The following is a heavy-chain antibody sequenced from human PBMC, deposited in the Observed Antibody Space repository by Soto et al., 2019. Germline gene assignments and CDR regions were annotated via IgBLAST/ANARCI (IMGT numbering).Heavy chain of an antibody. V-gene: IGHV3-33*01. CDR3: ARDYSGGSSAPDY. D-gene: IGHD2-15*01. CDR2: IWYDGSNK. Sequence: QVQLVESGGGVVQPGRSLRLSCAASGFTFSSYGMHWVRQAPGKGLEWVAVIWYDGSNKYYADSVKGRFTISRDNSKNTLYLPMNSLRAEDTAVYYCARDYSGGSSAPDYWGQGTLVTVSS. J-gene: IGHJ4*02. CDR1: GFTFSSYG.